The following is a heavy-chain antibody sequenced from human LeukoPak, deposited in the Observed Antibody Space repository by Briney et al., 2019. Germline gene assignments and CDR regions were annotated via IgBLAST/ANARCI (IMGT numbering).Heavy chain of an antibody. D-gene: IGHD6-19*01. J-gene: IGHJ4*02. V-gene: IGHV4-59*13. Sequence: SETLSLTCTVSGGSIGSYYWSWIRQPPGKGLEWIGYIYYSGSTNYNPSLKSRVTISVDTSKNQFSLKLSSVTAADTAVNYCARAGFQWLDFDYWGQGTLVTVSS. CDR1: GGSIGSYY. CDR2: IYYSGST. CDR3: ARAGFQWLDFDY.